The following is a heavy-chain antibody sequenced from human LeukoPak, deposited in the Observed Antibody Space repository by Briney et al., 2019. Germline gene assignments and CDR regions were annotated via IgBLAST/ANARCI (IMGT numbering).Heavy chain of an antibody. V-gene: IGHV3-23*01. J-gene: IGHJ4*02. D-gene: IGHD3-10*01. CDR2: INDSGGST. Sequence: PGGSLRLSCAASGFTFSNYAMSWVRQAPGEGLEWVSEINDSGGSTYYADSVKGRFTISSDTSKDTLYLQMNSLRAEDTAVYYCARDLSPVVRASPMGYWGQGTPVTVSS. CDR3: ARDLSPVVRASPMGY. CDR1: GFTFSNYA.